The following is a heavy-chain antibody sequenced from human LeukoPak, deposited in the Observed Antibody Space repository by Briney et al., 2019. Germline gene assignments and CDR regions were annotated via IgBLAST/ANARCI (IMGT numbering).Heavy chain of an antibody. CDR3: ARERNDYYYYYYMDV. V-gene: IGHV1-69*01. J-gene: IGHJ6*03. CDR2: IIPIFGTA. CDR1: GGTFSSYA. Sequence: GSSVKVSCKASGGTFSSYAISWVRQAPGQGLEWMGGIIPIFGTANYAQKFQGRVTITADESTSTVYMELSSLRSEDTAVYYCARERNDYYYYYYMDVWGKGTTVTVSS.